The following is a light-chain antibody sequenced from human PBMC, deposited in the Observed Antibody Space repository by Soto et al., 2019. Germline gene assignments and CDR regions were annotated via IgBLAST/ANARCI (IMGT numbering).Light chain of an antibody. CDR3: SSYAGSNLGV. CDR2: EVS. J-gene: IGLJ1*01. Sequence: QSALTQPPSASGSPGQSVTISCTGTSSDVGGYNYVSWYQQHPGKAPKLMIYEVSTRPSGVPDRFSGSKSGNTASLTVSGLQAEDEADYYCSSYAGSNLGVFGTGTKVTVL. CDR1: SSDVGGYNY. V-gene: IGLV2-8*01.